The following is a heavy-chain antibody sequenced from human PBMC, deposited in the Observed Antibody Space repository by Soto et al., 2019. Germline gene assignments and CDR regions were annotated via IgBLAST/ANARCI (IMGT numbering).Heavy chain of an antibody. CDR2: IYPGDSDT. CDR3: ARPXNYYDSSGSTPLDAFDI. D-gene: IGHD3-22*01. J-gene: IGHJ3*02. Sequence: PRESQKISCKGSGYSFTSYWIGWVRQMPGKGLEWMGIIYPGDSDTRYSPSFQGQVTISADKSISTAYLQWSSLKASDTAMYYCARPXNYYDSSGSTPLDAFDIWGQGTMVTVSS. CDR1: GYSFTSYW. V-gene: IGHV5-51*01.